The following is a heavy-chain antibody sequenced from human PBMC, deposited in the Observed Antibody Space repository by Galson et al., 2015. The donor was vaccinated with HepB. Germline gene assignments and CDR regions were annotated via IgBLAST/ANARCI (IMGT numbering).Heavy chain of an antibody. V-gene: IGHV1-8*01. CDR3: ARHKYTTSSGDY. J-gene: IGHJ4*02. Sequence: SVKVSCKASGYTFTSYDINWVRQATGQGLEWMGWMNPNSGNTGYAQKFQGRVTMTRNTSISTAYMELSSLKASDTAMYYCARHKYTTSSGDYWGQGTLVTVSS. CDR1: GYTFTSYD. CDR2: MNPNSGNT. D-gene: IGHD6-6*01.